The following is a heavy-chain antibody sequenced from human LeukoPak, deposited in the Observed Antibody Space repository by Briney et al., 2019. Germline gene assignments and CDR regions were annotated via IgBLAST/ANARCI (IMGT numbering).Heavy chain of an antibody. J-gene: IGHJ4*02. V-gene: IGHV3-53*01. CDR1: GFTVSSNY. CDR2: IYSGGST. CDR3: AKAHDSSGYSSFDY. Sequence: GGSLRLSCAASGFTVSSNYMSWVRQAPGKGLEWVSVIYSGGSTYYADSVKGRFTISRDNSKNTLYLQMNSLRAEDTAVYYCAKAHDSSGYSSFDYWGQGTLVTVSS. D-gene: IGHD3-22*01.